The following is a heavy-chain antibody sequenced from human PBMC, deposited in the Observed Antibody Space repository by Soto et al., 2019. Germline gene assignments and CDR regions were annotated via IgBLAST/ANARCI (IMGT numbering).Heavy chain of an antibody. CDR1: GGTFSSYA. Sequence: QVQLVQSGAEVKKPGSSVKVSCKASGGTFSSYAISWVRQAPGQGREWMGGIIPIFGTANYAQKFQGRVTITADESTSTAYMELSSLRSEDTAVYYCARDRYYDSSGYSINWFDPWGQGTLVTVSS. CDR3: ARDRYYDSSGYSINWFDP. V-gene: IGHV1-69*01. J-gene: IGHJ5*02. CDR2: IIPIFGTA. D-gene: IGHD3-22*01.